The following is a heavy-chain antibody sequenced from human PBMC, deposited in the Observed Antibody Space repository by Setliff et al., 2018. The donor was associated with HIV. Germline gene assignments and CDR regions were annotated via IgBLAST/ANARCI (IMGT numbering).Heavy chain of an antibody. Sequence: SETLSLTCAVYNGSFSNYYWTWIRQPPGKGLEWIGEINHSGSTNYNPSLKSRVTISVGTSKKQFSLNLRSVTAADTAVYYCARGLTARRVGNFDYWGRGTLVTVS. V-gene: IGHV4-34*01. CDR1: NGSFSNYY. D-gene: IGHD6-6*01. J-gene: IGHJ4*02. CDR3: ARGLTARRVGNFDY. CDR2: INHSGST.